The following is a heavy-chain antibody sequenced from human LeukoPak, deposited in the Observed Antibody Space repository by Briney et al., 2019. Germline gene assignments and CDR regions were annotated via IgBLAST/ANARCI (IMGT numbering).Heavy chain of an antibody. CDR2: ISSSGSTI. V-gene: IGHV3-11*01. Sequence: PGGSLRLSCAASGFTFSDYYMSWIRQAPGKGLEWVSYISSSGSTIYYADSVKGRFTISRDNAKNSLYLQMNSLRAEDTAVYYCARLRPSSFYYYYMDVWGKGTTVTVSS. CDR3: ARLRPSSFYYYYMDV. J-gene: IGHJ6*03. CDR1: GFTFSDYY.